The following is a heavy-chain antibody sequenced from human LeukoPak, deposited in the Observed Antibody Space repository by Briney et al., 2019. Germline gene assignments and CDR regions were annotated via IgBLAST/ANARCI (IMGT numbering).Heavy chain of an antibody. J-gene: IGHJ5*02. CDR2: IIPILGIA. V-gene: IGHV1-69*04. Sequence: GASVKVSCKASGYTFTSYGISWVRQAPGQGLEWMGRIIPILGIANYAQKFQGRVTITADKSTSTVYMELSSLRSEDTAVYYCARDSSGWYVVEENWFDPWGQGTLVTVSS. CDR3: ARDSSGWYVVEENWFDP. D-gene: IGHD6-19*01. CDR1: GYTFTSYG.